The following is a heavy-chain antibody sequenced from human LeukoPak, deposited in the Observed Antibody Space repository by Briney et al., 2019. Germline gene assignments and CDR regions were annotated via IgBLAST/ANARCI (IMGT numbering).Heavy chain of an antibody. Sequence: GSLRLSCAASGFTFDDYGMSWVRQAPGKGLEWVSGINWNGGSTGYADSVKGRFTISRDNAKNSLYLQMNSLRAEDTALYYCARDLDSSGYYYSLDAFDVWGQGTMVTVSS. CDR2: INWNGGST. V-gene: IGHV3-20*04. CDR3: ARDLDSSGYYYSLDAFDV. D-gene: IGHD3-22*01. CDR1: GFTFDDYG. J-gene: IGHJ3*01.